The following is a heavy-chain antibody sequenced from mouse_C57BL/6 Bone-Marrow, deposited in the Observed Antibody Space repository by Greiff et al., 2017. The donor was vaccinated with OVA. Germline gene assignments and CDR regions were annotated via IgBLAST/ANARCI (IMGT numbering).Heavy chain of an antibody. J-gene: IGHJ3*01. CDR1: GYTFTSYW. CDR2: IYPGSGST. V-gene: IGHV1-55*01. CDR3: ARDRGTYYSNYAWFAY. Sequence: QVHVKQPGAELVKPGASVKMSCKASGYTFTSYWITWVKQRPGQGLEWIGDIYPGSGSTNYNEKFKSKATLTVDTSSSTAYMQLSSLTSEDSAVYYCARDRGTYYSNYAWFAYWGQGTLVTVSA. D-gene: IGHD2-5*01.